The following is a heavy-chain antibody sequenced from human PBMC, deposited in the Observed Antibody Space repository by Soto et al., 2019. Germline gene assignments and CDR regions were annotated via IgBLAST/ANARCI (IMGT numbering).Heavy chain of an antibody. V-gene: IGHV4-28*01. CDR1: GYSISSSNW. Sequence: SETLSLTCAVSGYSISSSNWWGWIRQPPGKGLEWIGYIYYSGSTYYNPSPKSRVTMSVDTSKNQFSLKLSSVTAVDTAVYYCARTMYYYGSGSYYSYYFDYWGQGTLVTVSS. CDR2: IYYSGST. D-gene: IGHD3-10*01. CDR3: ARTMYYYGSGSYYSYYFDY. J-gene: IGHJ4*02.